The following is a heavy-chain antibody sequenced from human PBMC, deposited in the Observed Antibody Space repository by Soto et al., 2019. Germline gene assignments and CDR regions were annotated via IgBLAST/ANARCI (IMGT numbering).Heavy chain of an antibody. CDR3: ASRHCSGGSCLQGVYYFDY. J-gene: IGHJ4*02. Sequence: LSLTCAASGFTFSSYSMNWVRQAPGKGLEWVSYISSSSSTIYYADSVKGRFTISRDNAKNSLYLQMNSLRDEDTAVYYCASRHCSGGSCLQGVYYFDYWGQGTLVTVSS. CDR1: GFTFSSYS. CDR2: ISSSSSTI. D-gene: IGHD2-15*01. V-gene: IGHV3-48*02.